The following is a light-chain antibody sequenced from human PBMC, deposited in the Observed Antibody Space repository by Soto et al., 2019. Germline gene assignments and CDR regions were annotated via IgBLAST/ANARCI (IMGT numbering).Light chain of an antibody. CDR1: QSINTW. J-gene: IGKJ1*01. CDR2: KAS. Sequence: DIQMTQSPSTLSASVGDRVTITCRASQSINTWLAWYQLKPGRAPKLLIYKASTLESGVSSRFSGSGSGTEFTLTISSLQPDDFATYYCQQYQTYSQFGQGTKEEIK. CDR3: QQYQTYSQ. V-gene: IGKV1-5*03.